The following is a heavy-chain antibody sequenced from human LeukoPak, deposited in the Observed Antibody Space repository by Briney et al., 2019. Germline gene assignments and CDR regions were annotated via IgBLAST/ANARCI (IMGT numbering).Heavy chain of an antibody. CDR1: GGSISSGGYY. CDR2: IYYSGST. Sequence: SQTLSLTCTVSGGSISSGGYYWSWIRQHPGKGLEWIGYIYYSGSTYYNPSLKSRVTISVDTSKNQFSLKLSSVTAADTAVYYCARRAAAGPRAESYWGQGTLVTVSS. CDR3: ARRAAAGPRAESY. D-gene: IGHD6-13*01. V-gene: IGHV4-31*03. J-gene: IGHJ4*02.